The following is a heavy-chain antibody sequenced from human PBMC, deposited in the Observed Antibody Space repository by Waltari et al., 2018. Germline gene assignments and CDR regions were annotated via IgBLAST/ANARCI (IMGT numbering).Heavy chain of an antibody. CDR2: ISGSGGRT. V-gene: IGHV3-23*04. Sequence: EVQLVESGGGLVQPGGSLRLSCAASGFTFSSYAMSWVRQAPGKGLEWVSVISGSGGRTSYADSVKGRFTISRDNSKNTLYLQMNSLRAEDTAVYYCAKGGGLVVRGVIDYWGQGTLVTVSS. CDR1: GFTFSSYA. D-gene: IGHD3-10*01. CDR3: AKGGGLVVRGVIDY. J-gene: IGHJ4*02.